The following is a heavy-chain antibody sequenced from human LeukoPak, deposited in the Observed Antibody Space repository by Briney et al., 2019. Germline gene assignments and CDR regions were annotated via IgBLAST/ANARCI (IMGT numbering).Heavy chain of an antibody. CDR1: GGSISSGSYY. Sequence: PSETLSLTCTVSGGSISSGSYYWSWIRQPAGKGLEWIGYIYYSGSTNYNPSLKSRVTISVDTSKNQFSLKLSSVTAADTAVYYCARVGDTVIDYWGQGTLVTVSS. CDR3: ARVGDTVIDY. CDR2: IYYSGST. J-gene: IGHJ4*02. V-gene: IGHV4-61*10. D-gene: IGHD4-17*01.